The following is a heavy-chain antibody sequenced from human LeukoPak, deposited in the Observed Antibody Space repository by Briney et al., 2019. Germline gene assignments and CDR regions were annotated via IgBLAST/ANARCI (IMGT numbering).Heavy chain of an antibody. CDR1: GGSISSYY. CDR3: ARLVGPAMGGGDY. D-gene: IGHD1-26*01. Sequence: PSETLSLTCTVSGGSISSYYWSWIRQPPGKGLEWIGYIYYSGSTNYNPSLKSRVTISVDTSKNQFSLKLSSVTAADTAVYYCARLVGPAMGGGDYWGQGTLVTVSS. CDR2: IYYSGST. J-gene: IGHJ4*02. V-gene: IGHV4-59*01.